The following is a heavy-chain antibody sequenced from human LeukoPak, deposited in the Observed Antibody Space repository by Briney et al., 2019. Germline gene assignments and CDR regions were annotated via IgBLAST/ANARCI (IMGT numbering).Heavy chain of an antibody. CDR3: ARDLVAARPSSGY. Sequence: PGGSLRLSCAASGFTFDDYAMHWVRQAPGKGLEWVSGISWNSGSIGYADSVKGRFTISRDNAKNSLYLQMNSLRDEDTAVYYCARDLVAARPSSGYWGQGTLVTVSS. CDR2: ISWNSGSI. J-gene: IGHJ4*02. D-gene: IGHD6-6*01. V-gene: IGHV3-9*01. CDR1: GFTFDDYA.